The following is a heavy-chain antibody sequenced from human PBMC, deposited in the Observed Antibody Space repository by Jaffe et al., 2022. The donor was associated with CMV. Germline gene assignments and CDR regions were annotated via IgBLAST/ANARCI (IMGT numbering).Heavy chain of an antibody. CDR3: ARVTTDYDFWSGYYSWFDP. D-gene: IGHD3-3*01. CDR1: GDSVSSNSAA. CDR2: TYYRSKWYN. V-gene: IGHV6-1*01. Sequence: QVQLQQSGPGLVKPSQTLSLTCAISGDSVSSNSAAWNWIRQSPSRGLEWLGRTYYRSKWYNDYAVSVKSRITINPDTSKNQFSLQLNSVTPEDTAVYYCARVTTDYDFWSGYYSWFDPWGQGTLVTVSS. J-gene: IGHJ5*02.